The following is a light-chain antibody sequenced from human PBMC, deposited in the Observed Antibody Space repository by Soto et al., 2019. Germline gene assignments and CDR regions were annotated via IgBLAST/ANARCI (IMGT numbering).Light chain of an antibody. CDR2: GAS. V-gene: IGKV3-15*01. J-gene: IGKJ2*01. CDR1: QTVSNN. CDR3: QQYNNWPPYT. Sequence: EIVMTQSPATLSVSPGERATLSCRASQTVSNNLAWYQQKPGQAPRLLIFGASTRATGIPARFSGSGSGTEFTLTISSLQSEDFAVYYCQQYNNWPPYTFGQGTKLEIK.